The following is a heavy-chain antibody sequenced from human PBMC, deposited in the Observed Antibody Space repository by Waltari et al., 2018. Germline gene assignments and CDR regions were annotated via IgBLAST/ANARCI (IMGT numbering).Heavy chain of an antibody. CDR1: GFTFSRSA. Sequence: EVRLVESGGGLVQPGGSLRLSCATSGFTFSRSAMSWVRQAPGKGLEWVSSISAGGGATYYADSVKGRFTISRDISKNTLCLQVNSLRADDTAVYYCTKRGDYYYYGMAVWGQGTTVTVSS. J-gene: IGHJ6*02. CDR2: ISAGGGAT. V-gene: IGHV3-23*04. CDR3: TKRGDYYYYGMAV.